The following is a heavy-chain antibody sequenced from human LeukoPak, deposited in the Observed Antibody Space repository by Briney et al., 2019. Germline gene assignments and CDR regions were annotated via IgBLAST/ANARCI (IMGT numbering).Heavy chain of an antibody. CDR2: IYYSGST. V-gene: IGHV4-59*08. CDR3: ASHSGDSALWDY. CDR1: GGSISSYY. Sequence: SEALSLTCTVSGGSISSYYWSWIRQPPGKGLEWIGYIYYSGSTNYNPSLKSRVTISVDTSKNQFSLKLSSVTAADTAVYYCASHSGDSALWDYWGQGTLVTVSS. D-gene: IGHD2-21*02. J-gene: IGHJ4*02.